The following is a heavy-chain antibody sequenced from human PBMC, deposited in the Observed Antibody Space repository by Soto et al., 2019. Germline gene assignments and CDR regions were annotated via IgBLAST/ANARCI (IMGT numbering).Heavy chain of an antibody. Sequence: SETLSLTCTVSGGSISTYYWSWIRQPPGKGLEWIGYIYYSGSTNYNPSLKSRVTISVDTSKNQFSLKLSSVTAADTAVYYCARDSAARPFDHWGQGTLVTVSS. CDR3: ARDSAARPFDH. D-gene: IGHD6-6*01. J-gene: IGHJ4*02. CDR2: IYYSGST. CDR1: GGSISTYY. V-gene: IGHV4-59*01.